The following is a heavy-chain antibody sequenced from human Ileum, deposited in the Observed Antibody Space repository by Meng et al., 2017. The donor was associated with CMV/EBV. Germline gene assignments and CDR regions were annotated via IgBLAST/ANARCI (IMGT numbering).Heavy chain of an antibody. CDR3: ARDTPKQLGHGY. V-gene: IGHV3-21*01. J-gene: IGHJ4*02. CDR1: GFTFSGYW. Sequence: GGSLRLSCAASGFTFSGYWMTWVRQTPGKALEWVSSISSSSRYISYADSVKGRFSISRDNAKNALFLQMNSLGAEDTAIYYCARDTPKQLGHGYWGQGTLVTVSS. CDR2: ISSSSRYI. D-gene: IGHD1-1*01.